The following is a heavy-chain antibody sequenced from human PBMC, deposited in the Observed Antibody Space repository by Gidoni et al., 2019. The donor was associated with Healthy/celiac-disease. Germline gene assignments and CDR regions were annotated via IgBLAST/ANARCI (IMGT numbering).Heavy chain of an antibody. CDR1: GYTFSSYY. D-gene: IGHD6-19*01. CDR2: INPSGGST. Sequence: QVQLVQSGAEVKKPGAAVKVSCKASGYTFSSYYMHWVRQAPGQGLEWMGIINPSGGSTSYAQKFQGRVTMTRDTSTSTVYMELSSLRSEDTAVYYCARDLAVAGTSGDYWGQGTLVTVSS. CDR3: ARDLAVAGTSGDY. V-gene: IGHV1-46*01. J-gene: IGHJ4*02.